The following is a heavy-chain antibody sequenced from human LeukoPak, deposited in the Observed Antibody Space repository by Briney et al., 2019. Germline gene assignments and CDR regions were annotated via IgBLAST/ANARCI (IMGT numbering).Heavy chain of an antibody. CDR3: ARDEGLGYFDY. Sequence: KPSETLSLTCTVSGGSISSYYWSWIRQPPGKGLEWIGYIYHSGSTYYNPSLKSRVTISVDRSKNQFSLKLSSVTAADTAVYYCARDEGLGYFDYWGQGTLVTVSS. CDR2: IYHSGST. V-gene: IGHV4-59*12. D-gene: IGHD6-19*01. CDR1: GGSISSYY. J-gene: IGHJ4*02.